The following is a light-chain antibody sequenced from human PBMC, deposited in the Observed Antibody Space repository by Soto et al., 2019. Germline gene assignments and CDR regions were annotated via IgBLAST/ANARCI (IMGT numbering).Light chain of an antibody. V-gene: IGKV1-9*01. Sequence: IQLTQSPSSLSASVGDRVTITCRASQGISSSLAWYQQKPGKAPKLLIYAASTLQSGVPSRFSGSGSGTDFTLTISSLQPDDFATYYCHTYNSYSLHTFGQGTKLEIK. CDR1: QGISSS. J-gene: IGKJ2*01. CDR3: HTYNSYSLHT. CDR2: AAS.